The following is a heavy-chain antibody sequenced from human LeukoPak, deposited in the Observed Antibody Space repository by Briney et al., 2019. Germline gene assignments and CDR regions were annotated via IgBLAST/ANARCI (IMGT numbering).Heavy chain of an antibody. Sequence: SVKVSCKASGGTFSSYAISWVRQAPGQGLEWMGGIIPMFGTANYAQKFQGRVTITADESANIAYMELSSLRSEDTAVYYCARGPFPPAATVATNNWFDPWGQGTLVTVSS. D-gene: IGHD6-13*01. CDR3: ARGPFPPAATVATNNWFDP. CDR2: IIPMFGTA. CDR1: GGTFSSYA. V-gene: IGHV1-69*13. J-gene: IGHJ5*02.